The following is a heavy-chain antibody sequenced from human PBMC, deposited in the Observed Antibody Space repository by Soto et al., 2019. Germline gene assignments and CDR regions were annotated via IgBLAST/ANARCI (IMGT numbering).Heavy chain of an antibody. Sequence: GGSLRLSCAASGFTFHNYWMGWVRQTPDKGLEWVANIKPDGSEKYYVDSVKGRFTISRDNAKNSLYLQMNSLRAEDAAVYYCARENYFDYWGQGALVTVSS. CDR1: GFTFHNYW. CDR3: ARENYFDY. CDR2: IKPDGSEK. J-gene: IGHJ4*02. V-gene: IGHV3-7*01.